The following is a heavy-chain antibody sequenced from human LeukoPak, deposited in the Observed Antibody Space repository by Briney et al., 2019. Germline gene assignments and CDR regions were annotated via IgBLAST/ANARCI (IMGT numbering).Heavy chain of an antibody. Sequence: ASVKVSCKASGYTFTSYGISWVRQAPGQGLEWMGWISAYNGNTNYAQKLQGRVTMTTDTSTSTAYMELRSLRSDDTAVYYCARDSLYASGSYPFFDYWGQGTLVTVSS. CDR2: ISAYNGNT. J-gene: IGHJ4*02. CDR3: ARDSLYASGSYPFFDY. D-gene: IGHD1-26*01. V-gene: IGHV1-18*01. CDR1: GYTFTSYG.